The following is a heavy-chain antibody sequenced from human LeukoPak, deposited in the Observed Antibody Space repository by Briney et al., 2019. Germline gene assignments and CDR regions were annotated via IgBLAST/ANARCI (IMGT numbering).Heavy chain of an antibody. V-gene: IGHV3-30*04. D-gene: IGHD3-10*01. Sequence: PGGSLRLSCAASGFTFSSYAMHWVRQAPGKGLEWVAVISYDGSNKYYADSVKGRFTISRDNAKNSLYLQMNSLRAEDTAVYYCARGGGSGSYYNDFFGYYYMDVWGKGTTVTISS. CDR3: ARGGGSGSYYNDFFGYYYMDV. CDR1: GFTFSSYA. J-gene: IGHJ6*03. CDR2: ISYDGSNK.